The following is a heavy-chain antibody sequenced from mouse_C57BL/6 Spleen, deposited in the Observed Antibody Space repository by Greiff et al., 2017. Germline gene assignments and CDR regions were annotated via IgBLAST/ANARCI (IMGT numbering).Heavy chain of an antibody. CDR3: AWGFITLPWFAY. CDR1: GYAFSSSC. Sequence: QVQLQQSGPELVKPGASVKISCKASGYAFSSSCMNWVKQRPGQGLEWIGRIYPGAGNTNYNGKFKGKATLTADKSSSTAYMQLSSLTSEDSAVYFCAWGFITLPWFAYWGQGTLVTVSA. V-gene: IGHV1-82*01. CDR2: IYPGAGNT. D-gene: IGHD1-1*01. J-gene: IGHJ3*01.